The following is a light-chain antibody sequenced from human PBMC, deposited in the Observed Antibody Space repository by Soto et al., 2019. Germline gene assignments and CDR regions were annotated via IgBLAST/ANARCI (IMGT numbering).Light chain of an antibody. CDR3: QQYNSYPLT. Sequence: DIQMTQSPSSLSASVGDRVTITCRASQGIGDDLGWYQQKPGKAPKRPIYAASGLQSGVPSRFSGSGSGTEFTLTISSLQPEDFVTYYCQQYNSYPLTFGGGTKVEVK. CDR1: QGIGDD. V-gene: IGKV1-17*01. CDR2: AAS. J-gene: IGKJ4*01.